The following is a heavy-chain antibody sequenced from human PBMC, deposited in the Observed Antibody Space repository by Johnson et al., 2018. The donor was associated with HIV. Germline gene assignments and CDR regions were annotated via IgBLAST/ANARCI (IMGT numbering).Heavy chain of an antibody. V-gene: IGHV3-11*04. Sequence: QVQLVESGGGLVKPGGSLRLSCAASGFTFSDYYMTWIRQAPGKGLEWLSFISSSGDIIRYADSVKGRFTISRDNAKNSLILQMNSLRAEDTAVYYCARRTVTALFDIWGQGTLVTVSS. D-gene: IGHD4-17*01. CDR3: ARRTVTALFDI. CDR1: GFTFSDYY. CDR2: ISSSGDII. J-gene: IGHJ3*02.